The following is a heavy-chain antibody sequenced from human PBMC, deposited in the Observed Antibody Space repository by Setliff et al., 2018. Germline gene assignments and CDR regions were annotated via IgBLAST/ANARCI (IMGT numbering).Heavy chain of an antibody. CDR2: INHSGST. Sequence: KPSETLSLTCAVYGGSFSGYYWSWIRQPPGKGLEWIGEINHSGSTNYNPSLKSRVTISVDTSKNQFSLKLSSVTAADTAVYYCARVDNFWSGPIDYWGQGTLGTVS. CDR1: GGSFSGYY. V-gene: IGHV4-34*01. CDR3: ARVDNFWSGPIDY. J-gene: IGHJ4*02. D-gene: IGHD3-3*01.